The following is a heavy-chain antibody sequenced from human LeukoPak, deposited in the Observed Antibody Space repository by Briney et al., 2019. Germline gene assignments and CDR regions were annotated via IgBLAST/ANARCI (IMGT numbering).Heavy chain of an antibody. CDR3: AREITV. Sequence: SETLSLTCTVSGGSIRSGDYFWGWIRQPAGKGLEWIGRIYTSGSTNYNPSLESRVTISVDTSKNQFSLKLSSVTAADTAVYYCAREITVWGQGTLVTVSS. CDR1: GGSIRSGDYF. CDR2: IYTSGST. J-gene: IGHJ4*02. D-gene: IGHD3-16*01. V-gene: IGHV4-61*02.